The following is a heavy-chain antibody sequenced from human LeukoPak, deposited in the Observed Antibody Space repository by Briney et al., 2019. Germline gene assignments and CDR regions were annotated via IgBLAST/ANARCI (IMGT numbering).Heavy chain of an antibody. CDR1: GYTFTSYD. J-gene: IGHJ6*03. CDR2: MNPNSGNT. Sequence: GASVKVSCXASGYTFTSYDINWVRQAIGQGLEWMAWMNPNSGNTGYAQKFQGRVTITRNTSISTAYMELSSLRSEDTAVYYCARGLGYCSSTSCEYYYYYYMDVWGKGTTVTVSS. CDR3: ARGLGYCSSTSCEYYYYYYMDV. D-gene: IGHD2-2*01. V-gene: IGHV1-8*03.